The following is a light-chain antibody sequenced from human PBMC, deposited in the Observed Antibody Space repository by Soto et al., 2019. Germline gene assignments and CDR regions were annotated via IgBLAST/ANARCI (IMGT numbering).Light chain of an antibody. Sequence: DIVMTQPPASLAVSLGERTTINCKTSQSVLYNSNNKNYLAWYQQKPGQPPKLLIYWASTRESGVPDRFSGSGSGTDFTLTISSLQAEDVAVYYCQQYYSIPITFGQGTRLDIK. CDR3: QQYYSIPIT. J-gene: IGKJ5*01. V-gene: IGKV4-1*01. CDR2: WAS. CDR1: QSVLYNSNNKNY.